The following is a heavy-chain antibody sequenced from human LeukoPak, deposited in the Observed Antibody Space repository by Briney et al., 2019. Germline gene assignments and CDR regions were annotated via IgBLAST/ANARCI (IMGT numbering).Heavy chain of an antibody. CDR3: ARDRRLTGATFDY. CDR2: IYYSGST. J-gene: IGHJ4*02. D-gene: IGHD1-20*01. V-gene: IGHV4-59*12. Sequence: SETLSLTCTVSGGSISSYYWSWIRQPPGKGLEWIGYIYYSGSTNYNPSLKSRVTISVETSKTHFSLKLSSVTAADTAVYYCARDRRLTGATFDYWGQGTLVTVSS. CDR1: GGSISSYY.